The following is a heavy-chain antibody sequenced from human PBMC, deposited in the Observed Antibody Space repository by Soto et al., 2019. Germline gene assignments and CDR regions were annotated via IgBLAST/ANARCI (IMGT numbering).Heavy chain of an antibody. J-gene: IGHJ6*02. D-gene: IGHD6-19*01. CDR1: GGSISSSSNY. CDR2: IYYGGSP. CDR3: AVPAASVAGASGTYYYYGMDV. Sequence: SDTLSLTCTVSGGSISSSSNYWGRVHQPPGRWLEWIGYIYYGGSPYYNPSLKSRVTISVDTSKNQFSLNLSSVTAAATAVYYCAVPAASVAGASGTYYYYGMDVWGQGTTVT. V-gene: IGHV4-39*01.